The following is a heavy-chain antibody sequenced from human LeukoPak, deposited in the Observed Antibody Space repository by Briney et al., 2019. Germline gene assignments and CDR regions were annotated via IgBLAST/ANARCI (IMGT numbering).Heavy chain of an antibody. V-gene: IGHV4-39*01. Sequence: SETLSLTCTVSGGSISSSYYYWGWIRQPPGKGLEWIGSIYYSGSTYYNPSLKSRVTISVDTSKNQFSLKLRSVTAADTAVYYCASYYDSSGYYYVPAEYFQHWGQGTLVTVSS. J-gene: IGHJ1*01. D-gene: IGHD3-22*01. CDR3: ASYYDSSGYYYVPAEYFQH. CDR2: IYYSGST. CDR1: GGSISSSYYY.